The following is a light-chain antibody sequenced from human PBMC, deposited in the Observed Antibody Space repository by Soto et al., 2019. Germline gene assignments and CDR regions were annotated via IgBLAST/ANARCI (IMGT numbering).Light chain of an antibody. CDR1: SSDVGSYNL. CDR3: CSYAGSSSYV. CDR2: EGS. J-gene: IGLJ1*01. Sequence: QSALTQPAFVSGSPGQSITISYTGTSSDVGSYNLVSWYQQHPGKAPKLMIYEGSKRPSGVSNRFSGSKSGNTASLTISGLQAEDEADYYCCSYAGSSSYVFGTGTKLTVL. V-gene: IGLV2-23*01.